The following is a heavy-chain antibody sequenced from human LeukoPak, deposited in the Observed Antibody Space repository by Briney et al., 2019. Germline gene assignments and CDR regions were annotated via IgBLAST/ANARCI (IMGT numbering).Heavy chain of an antibody. J-gene: IGHJ6*03. Sequence: GGSLRLSCAASRFTFTNYAMSWVRQAPGKGLEWGSAINGSGRSTSYADSVKGRFTISRDNSKTTLYLQMNSLRAEDTAVYYCAKDLLSDYYYYYMDVWGKGTTVTVSS. CDR2: INGSGRST. CDR3: AKDLLSDYYYYYMDV. D-gene: IGHD2-2*01. V-gene: IGHV3-23*01. CDR1: RFTFTNYA.